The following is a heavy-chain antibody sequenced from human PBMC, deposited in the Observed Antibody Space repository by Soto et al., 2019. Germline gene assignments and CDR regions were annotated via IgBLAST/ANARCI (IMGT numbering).Heavy chain of an antibody. V-gene: IGHV1-69*01. Sequence: QVQLVQSGAEVKKPGSSVHVSCKASGGTFSSYAISWVRQAPGQGLEWMGGIIPIFGTANYAQQFQGRVTITADESTSTAYLELRSLRSEDTAVYYCASVRGYCSGGSCYFDYWGQGTLVTVSS. CDR3: ASVRGYCSGGSCYFDY. CDR2: IIPIFGTA. CDR1: GGTFSSYA. D-gene: IGHD2-15*01. J-gene: IGHJ4*02.